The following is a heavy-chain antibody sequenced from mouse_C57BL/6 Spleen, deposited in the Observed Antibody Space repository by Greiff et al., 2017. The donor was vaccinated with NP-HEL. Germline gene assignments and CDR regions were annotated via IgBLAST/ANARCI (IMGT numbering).Heavy chain of an antibody. CDR3: ARGDYDAFAY. CDR1: GYAFSSSW. CDR2: IYPGDGDT. Sequence: VPLPPSGPELVQPGASVKISCKASGYAFSSSWMNWVKQRPGKGLEWIGRIYPGDGDTNYTGKLQETATLTADKSSSTAYMQLSSLTSEDSAVYFCARGDYDAFAYWGQGTLVTVSA. V-gene: IGHV1-82*01. J-gene: IGHJ3*01. D-gene: IGHD2-4*01.